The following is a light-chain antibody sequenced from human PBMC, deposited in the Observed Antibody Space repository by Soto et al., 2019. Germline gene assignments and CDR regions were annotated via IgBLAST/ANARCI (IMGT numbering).Light chain of an antibody. CDR2: GAS. CDR3: QQRSNWPPRIT. Sequence: EIVLTQSPATLSVSPGERVTLSCRASESVDINLAWYQQKPGQAPRLLIYGASTRATDMPGTFSGRGSGTEFTLTISSLQSEDFAVYYCQQRSNWPPRITFGQGTRLEIK. CDR1: ESVDIN. V-gene: IGKV3-15*01. J-gene: IGKJ5*01.